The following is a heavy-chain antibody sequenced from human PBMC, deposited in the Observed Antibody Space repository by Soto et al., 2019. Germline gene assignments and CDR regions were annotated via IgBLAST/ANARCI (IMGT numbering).Heavy chain of an antibody. D-gene: IGHD1-26*01. CDR2: IYYSGST. Sequence: PSQTLSLTCTLSGGSVSSGSYYWSWIRQPPGKGLEWIGYIYYSGSTNYNPSLKSRVTISVDTSKNQFSLKLSSVTAADTAVYYCARAAGATVYGMEVWGQGTTVNVYS. CDR3: ARAAGATVYGMEV. J-gene: IGHJ6*02. V-gene: IGHV4-61*01. CDR1: GGSVSSGSYY.